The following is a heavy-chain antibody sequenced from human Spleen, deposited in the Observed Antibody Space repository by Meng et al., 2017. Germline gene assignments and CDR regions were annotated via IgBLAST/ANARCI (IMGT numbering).Heavy chain of an antibody. Sequence: QVQLQESGPGLVRPSEPLSLTCTVSGGSVSSSSYYWAWIRQPPGKGLEWIGTIYYSGNTYYNPSLKSRVTISLDTSKNQFSLKLNSVTAADTAVYYCARSNAVAALSWFDPWGQGTLVTVSS. CDR1: GGSVSSSSYY. V-gene: IGHV4-39*07. D-gene: IGHD6-19*01. CDR2: IYYSGNT. CDR3: ARSNAVAALSWFDP. J-gene: IGHJ5*02.